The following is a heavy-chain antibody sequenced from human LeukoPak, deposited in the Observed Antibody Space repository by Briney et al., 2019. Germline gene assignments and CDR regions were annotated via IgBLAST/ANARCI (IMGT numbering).Heavy chain of an antibody. D-gene: IGHD4-11*01. Sequence: PGRSLRLSCAASGFTFSSYAMHWVRQASGKGLEWVAVISYDGSNKYYADSVKGRFTISRDNSKNTLYLQMNSLRAEDTAVYYCARDLGQYYFDYWGQGTLVTVSS. CDR2: ISYDGSNK. CDR3: ARDLGQYYFDY. J-gene: IGHJ4*02. CDR1: GFTFSSYA. V-gene: IGHV3-30*04.